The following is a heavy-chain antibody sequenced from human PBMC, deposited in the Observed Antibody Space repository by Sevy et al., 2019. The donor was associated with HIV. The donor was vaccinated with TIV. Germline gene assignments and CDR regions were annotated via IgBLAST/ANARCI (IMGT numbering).Heavy chain of an antibody. CDR1: GFTFSNYG. Sequence: GGSLRLSCASSGFTFSNYGMHWVRQAPGKGLEWVAFIRYDGSNKYYSDSVKGRFTISRDNSKNTLYLQMNSLRPEDTAVYFCAKDRKVLLVVYAIPFDAIDIWGQGTLVTVS. CDR3: AKDRKVLLVVYAIPFDAIDI. J-gene: IGHJ3*02. D-gene: IGHD2-8*02. CDR2: IRYDGSNK. V-gene: IGHV3-30*02.